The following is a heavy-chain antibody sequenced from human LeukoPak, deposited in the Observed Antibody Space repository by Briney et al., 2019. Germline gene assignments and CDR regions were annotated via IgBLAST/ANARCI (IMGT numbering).Heavy chain of an antibody. V-gene: IGHV3-30*02. D-gene: IGHD3-10*01. Sequence: GGSLRLSCAASGFTFSSYAMSWVRQAPGKGLEWVAFIRYDGSNKYYADSVKGRFTISRDNSKNTLYLQMNSLRAEDTAVYYCATDYGSGGAFDIWGQGTMVTVSS. J-gene: IGHJ3*02. CDR3: ATDYGSGGAFDI. CDR1: GFTFSSYA. CDR2: IRYDGSNK.